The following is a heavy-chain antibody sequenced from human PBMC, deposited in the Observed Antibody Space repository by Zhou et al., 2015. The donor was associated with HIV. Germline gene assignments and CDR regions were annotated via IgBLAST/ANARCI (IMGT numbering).Heavy chain of an antibody. Sequence: QVQLVQSGAEVKKPGASIKVSCKASGYPFIDYHLHWVRQAPGQGLEWMGWIDPKTGGAHYGHKFQGRVTMTRNAPMTTVYMELSSLRSEDTAVYYCARDPRWLGAIVVVDWGQGTLVTVSS. CDR1: GYPFIDYH. V-gene: IGHV1-2*02. CDR3: ARDPRWLGAIVVVD. D-gene: IGHD1-26*01. J-gene: IGHJ4*02. CDR2: IDPKTGGA.